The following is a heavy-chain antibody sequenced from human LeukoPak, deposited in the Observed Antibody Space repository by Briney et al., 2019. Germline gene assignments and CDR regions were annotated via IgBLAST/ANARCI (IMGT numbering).Heavy chain of an antibody. J-gene: IGHJ4*02. CDR1: GGSISSGDYY. D-gene: IGHD5-12*01. Sequence: PSQTLSLTCTVSGGSISSGDYYWSWIRQPPGKGLEWIGYIYYSGSTYYNPSLKSRVTISVDTSKNQFSLKLSSVTAADTAVYYCARVSWIGIYFDYWGQGTLVTVSS. CDR3: ARVSWIGIYFDY. CDR2: IYYSGST. V-gene: IGHV4-30-4*01.